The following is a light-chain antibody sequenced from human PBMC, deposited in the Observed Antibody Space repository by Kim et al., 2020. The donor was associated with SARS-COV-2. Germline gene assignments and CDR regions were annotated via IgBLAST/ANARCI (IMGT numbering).Light chain of an antibody. Sequence: VALGKPAGIICGGNNIGSKNVHWYQQKPGQAPVLVIYRNINRPSGIPERFSGSNSGNTATLTISGAQAGDEADYYCQVWDSSTWVFGGGTQLTVL. CDR3: QVWDSSTWV. CDR1: NIGSKN. CDR2: RNI. J-gene: IGLJ3*02. V-gene: IGLV3-9*01.